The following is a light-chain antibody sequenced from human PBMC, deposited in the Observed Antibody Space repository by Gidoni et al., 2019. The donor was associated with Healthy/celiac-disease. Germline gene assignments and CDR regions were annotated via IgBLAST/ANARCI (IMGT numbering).Light chain of an antibody. CDR2: AAS. CDR1: QSISSY. V-gene: IGKV1-39*01. CDR3: QQSYSTPPMYT. Sequence: DIQMTQSQSSLSASVGDRVTITCRASQSISSYLHWYQQKPGKAPKLLIYAASSLQSGVPSRFSGSGSGTDFTLTISSLQPEDFATYYCQQSYSTPPMYTFGQGTKLEIK. J-gene: IGKJ2*01.